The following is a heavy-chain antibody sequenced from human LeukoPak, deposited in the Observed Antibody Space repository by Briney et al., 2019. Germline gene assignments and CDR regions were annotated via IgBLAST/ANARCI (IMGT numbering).Heavy chain of an antibody. V-gene: IGHV4-61*01. J-gene: IGHJ6*02. CDR2: IYYSGST. CDR3: ARDPTDNYYYFYAMDV. CDR1: GGSVSSASYY. Sequence: PSETLSLTCTVSGGSVSSASYYWSWIRQPPGKGLEYIGYIYYSGSTNYNPSLKSRVTISVDTSKTQFSLKLSSVTAADTAVYYCARDPTDNYYYFYAMDVWGQGTTVTVSS. D-gene: IGHD1-14*01.